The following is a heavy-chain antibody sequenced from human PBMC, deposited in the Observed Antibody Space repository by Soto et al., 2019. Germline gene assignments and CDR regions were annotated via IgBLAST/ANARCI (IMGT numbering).Heavy chain of an antibody. J-gene: IGHJ4*02. CDR2: IFSNDEK. V-gene: IGHV2-26*01. CDR1: GFSLSNARMG. Sequence: SGPTLVNPTQALTLTCTFSGFSLSNARMGVSWIRQPPGKALEWLAHIFSNDEKSYSTSLKSRLTISKDTSKSQVVLTMTNMDPVDTATYYCARISSYYDSSGYYYFDYWGQGTLVTVSS. D-gene: IGHD3-22*01. CDR3: ARISSYYDSSGYYYFDY.